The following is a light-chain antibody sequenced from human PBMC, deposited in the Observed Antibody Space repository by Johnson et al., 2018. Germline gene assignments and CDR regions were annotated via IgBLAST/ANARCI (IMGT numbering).Light chain of an antibody. CDR3: GTWDSSLSAGNV. CDR2: ENN. V-gene: IGLV1-51*02. CDR1: SSNIGKYY. Sequence: QSVLTQPPSVSAAPGQKVTISCSGSSSNIGKYYVSWYQQLPGTAPKLLIYENNKRPSGIPDRFSGSKSGTSATLGITGLQTGDEADYYCGTWDSSLSAGNVFGTGAKVTVL. J-gene: IGLJ1*01.